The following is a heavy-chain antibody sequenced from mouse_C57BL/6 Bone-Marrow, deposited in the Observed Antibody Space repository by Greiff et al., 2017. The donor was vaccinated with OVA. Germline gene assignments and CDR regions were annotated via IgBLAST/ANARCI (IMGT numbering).Heavy chain of an antibody. D-gene: IGHD2-1*01. CDR2: IDPENGDT. J-gene: IGHJ2*01. CDR3: TTAMVKYYFDY. CDR1: GFNIKDDY. V-gene: IGHV14-4*01. Sequence: EVHLVESGAELVRPGASVKLSCTASGFNIKDDYMHWVKQRPEQGLEWIGWIDPENGDTEYASKFQGKATITADTSSNTAYLQLSSLTSEDTAVYYCTTAMVKYYFDYWGQGTTLTVSS.